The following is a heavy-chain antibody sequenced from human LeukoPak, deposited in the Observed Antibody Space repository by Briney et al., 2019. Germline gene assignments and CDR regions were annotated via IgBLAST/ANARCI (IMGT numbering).Heavy chain of an antibody. D-gene: IGHD3-22*01. J-gene: IGHJ4*02. Sequence: GASVKVSCKASAYTFTGFYIHWVRQAPGQGLEWMGWINPNSGGTNYAQKVQGRVTMTRDTSITTAYMELSRLRSDDTAVYYCARDFDSSLFDWGQGTLVTVSS. CDR1: AYTFTGFY. CDR3: ARDFDSSLFD. V-gene: IGHV1-2*02. CDR2: INPNSGGT.